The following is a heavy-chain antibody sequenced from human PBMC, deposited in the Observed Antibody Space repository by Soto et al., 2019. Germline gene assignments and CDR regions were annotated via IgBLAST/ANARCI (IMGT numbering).Heavy chain of an antibody. J-gene: IGHJ5*02. D-gene: IGHD3-3*01. CDR2: INDSGST. Sequence: SETLSLTGAVYGGSFRGYYWNWIRQPPGKGREWIGEINDSGSTNYNPSLRSRVTISVDTSKNQFSLKLSSVTAADTAVYYCARQRWSTSMEYKRGHWLDPWGQGTLVTVSS. CDR1: GGSFRGYY. CDR3: ARQRWSTSMEYKRGHWLDP. V-gene: IGHV4-34*01.